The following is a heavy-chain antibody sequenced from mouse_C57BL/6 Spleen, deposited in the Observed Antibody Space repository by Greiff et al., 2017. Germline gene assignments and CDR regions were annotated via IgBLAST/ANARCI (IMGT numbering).Heavy chain of an antibody. CDR3: ARYSSGYARFAY. J-gene: IGHJ3*01. V-gene: IGHV1-72*01. Sequence: VQLQQPGAELVKPGASVKLSCKASGYTFTSYWMHWVKQRPGRGLEWIGRIDPNGGGTKYNAKFQGKATLTVAKPSTTSYMQLSILTSEDAAVYDGARYSSGYARFAYWGQGTLVTVSA. D-gene: IGHD3-2*02. CDR1: GYTFTSYW. CDR2: IDPNGGGT.